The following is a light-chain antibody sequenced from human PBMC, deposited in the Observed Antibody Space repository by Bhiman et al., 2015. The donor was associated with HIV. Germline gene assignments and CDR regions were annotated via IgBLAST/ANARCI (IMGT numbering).Light chain of an antibody. CDR2: EVN. J-gene: IGLJ1*01. CDR3: SSLTSSLTYV. CDR1: SSDIGGYDY. Sequence: QSALTQPPSASGSPGQSVTISCTGTSSDIGGYDYVSWFQQHPGKAPKLIIYEVNKRPSGVSNRFSGSKSGNTASLTISGLQAEDEADYYCSSLTSSLTYVFGTGTNVTVL. V-gene: IGLV2-14*01.